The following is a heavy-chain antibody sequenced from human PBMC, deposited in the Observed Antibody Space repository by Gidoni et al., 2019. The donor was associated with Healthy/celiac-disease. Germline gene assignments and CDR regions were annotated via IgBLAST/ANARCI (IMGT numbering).Heavy chain of an antibody. Sequence: EVQLVESGGDLVQPGTSLRLSCDVSGFTFHDYAMHWVRQGPGKGLEWVSGINWNSASAGYAESVEGRFTISRDNAKKSLYLQMTSRRPEDTAVYYCAKARGFTYGIDAFDIWGHGTMVTVSS. V-gene: IGHV3-9*01. CDR1: GFTFHDYA. CDR3: AKARGFTYGIDAFDI. D-gene: IGHD5-18*01. CDR2: INWNSASA. J-gene: IGHJ3*02.